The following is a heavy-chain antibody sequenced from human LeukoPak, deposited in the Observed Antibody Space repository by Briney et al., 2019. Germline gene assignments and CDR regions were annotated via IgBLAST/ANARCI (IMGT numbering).Heavy chain of an antibody. CDR1: GDSVSSNSAA. V-gene: IGHV6-1*01. CDR3: ARDLAVAGNWFDP. Sequence: SQTLSLTFAISGDSVSSNSAAWNWLRQSPSRGLEWLGSTYYRSKWYNDYAVSVKSRITINPDTSKNQFSLQLNSVTPEDTAVYYCARDLAVAGNWFDPGGQGTLVTVSS. J-gene: IGHJ5*02. CDR2: TYYRSKWYN. D-gene: IGHD6-19*01.